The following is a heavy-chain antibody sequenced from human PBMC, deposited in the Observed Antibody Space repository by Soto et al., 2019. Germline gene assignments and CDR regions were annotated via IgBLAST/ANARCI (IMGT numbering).Heavy chain of an antibody. CDR2: ISGSGGST. Sequence: GGSLRLSCAASGFTFSSYAMSWVRQAPGKGLEWVSAISGSGGSTYYADSVKGRFTISRDNSKNTLYLQMNSLRAEDTAVYYCAKMGRIVVVVAATPVRQTGMDVWGKGTTVTVSS. V-gene: IGHV3-23*01. CDR1: GFTFSSYA. J-gene: IGHJ6*04. D-gene: IGHD2-15*01. CDR3: AKMGRIVVVVAATPVRQTGMDV.